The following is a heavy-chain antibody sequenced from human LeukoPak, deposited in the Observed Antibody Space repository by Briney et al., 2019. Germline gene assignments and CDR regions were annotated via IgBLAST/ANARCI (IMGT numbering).Heavy chain of an antibody. D-gene: IGHD3-10*01. CDR2: ISAYNGNT. J-gene: IGHJ5*02. Sequence: GASVKVSCKASGYTFTSYGISWVRQAPGQGLEWMGWISAYNGNTNYAQKLQGRVTMTTDTSTSTAYMELRSLRSDDTAVYYCARSRSGSYLGRPPFDPWGQGTLVTVSS. CDR3: ARSRSGSYLGRPPFDP. V-gene: IGHV1-18*01. CDR1: GYTFTSYG.